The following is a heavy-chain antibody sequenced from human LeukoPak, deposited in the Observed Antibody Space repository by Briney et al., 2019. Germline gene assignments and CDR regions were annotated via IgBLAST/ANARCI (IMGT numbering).Heavy chain of an antibody. CDR3: AKGGQSDRQYDFWSGYYSNYYMDV. D-gene: IGHD3-3*01. J-gene: IGHJ6*03. Sequence: SGGSLRLSCAASGFTFSSYAMSWVRQAPGKGLEWVSAISGSGGSTYYADSVKGRFTISRDNSKNTLYLQMNSLRAEDTAVYYCAKGGQSDRQYDFWSGYYSNYYMDVWGKGTTVTVSS. V-gene: IGHV3-23*01. CDR1: GFTFSSYA. CDR2: ISGSGGST.